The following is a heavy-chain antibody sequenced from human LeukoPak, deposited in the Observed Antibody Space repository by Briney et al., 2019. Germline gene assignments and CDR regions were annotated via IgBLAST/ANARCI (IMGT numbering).Heavy chain of an antibody. V-gene: IGHV1-46*01. Sequence: ASVKVSCRASGYTFTSHYMHWVRQAPGQGLEWMGIINPSAGSTSYPQKFQGRVTMTRDTSTSTVYMELSSPRSDDTAVYYCAAPGASGFVGNFWSGPLDYWGQGTLVTVSS. CDR3: AAPGASGFVGNFWSGPLDY. CDR2: INPSAGST. J-gene: IGHJ4*02. D-gene: IGHD3-3*01. CDR1: GYTFTSHY.